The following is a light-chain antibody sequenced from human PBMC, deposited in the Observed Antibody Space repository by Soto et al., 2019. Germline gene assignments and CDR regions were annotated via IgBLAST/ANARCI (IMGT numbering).Light chain of an antibody. CDR3: QQFNNYPHALT. Sequence: AIQLTQSPSSLSASVGDRVTITCRASQGISSALAWYQQKPGKAPKLLIYDASSLESGVPSRFSGSGSGTDSTLTISSLQPEDFETSYCQQFNNYPHALTFGGGTKVDIK. CDR2: DAS. J-gene: IGKJ4*01. V-gene: IGKV1D-13*01. CDR1: QGISSA.